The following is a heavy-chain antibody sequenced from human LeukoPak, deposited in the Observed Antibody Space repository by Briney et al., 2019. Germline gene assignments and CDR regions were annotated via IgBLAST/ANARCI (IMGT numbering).Heavy chain of an antibody. D-gene: IGHD6-19*01. CDR1: GYTLTSYG. CDR2: ISAYNGNT. Sequence: ASVKVSCKASGYTLTSYGISWVRQAPGQGLEWMGWISAYNGNTNYAPKLQGRVTMTTDTSTSTAYLELRSLRSGDPAVYYCARGPVAGIIPRVYYFDYWGQGTLVTVSS. J-gene: IGHJ4*02. V-gene: IGHV1-18*01. CDR3: ARGPVAGIIPRVYYFDY.